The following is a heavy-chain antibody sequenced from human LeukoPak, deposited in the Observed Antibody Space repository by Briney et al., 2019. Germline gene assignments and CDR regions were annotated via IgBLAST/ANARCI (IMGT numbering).Heavy chain of an antibody. Sequence: GGSLRLSCAASGFTFSNYGLSWVRQAPGKGLEWVSAISGSGGSTYYADSVKGRFTISRDNSKNTLYLQMNSLRAEDTAVYYCAKKGYSSGWWHYWGQGTLVTVSS. CDR3: AKKGYSSGWWHY. D-gene: IGHD6-19*01. J-gene: IGHJ4*02. CDR2: ISGSGGST. V-gene: IGHV3-23*01. CDR1: GFTFSNYG.